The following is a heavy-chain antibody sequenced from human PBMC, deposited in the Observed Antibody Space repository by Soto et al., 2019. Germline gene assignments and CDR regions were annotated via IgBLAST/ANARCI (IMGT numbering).Heavy chain of an antibody. J-gene: IGHJ3*01. CDR2: ISDSGGST. Sequence: PGGSLRLSCAASGFTVSSNYMNWVRQAPGKGLEWVSNISDSGGSTYYADSVKGRFTISRDNSKNTLYLQMNSLRGRDTAIYYCVKEGSGWYSRGCFDFWGRGTMVTVSS. CDR1: GFTVSSNY. CDR3: VKEGSGWYSRGCFDF. D-gene: IGHD6-19*01. V-gene: IGHV3-23*01.